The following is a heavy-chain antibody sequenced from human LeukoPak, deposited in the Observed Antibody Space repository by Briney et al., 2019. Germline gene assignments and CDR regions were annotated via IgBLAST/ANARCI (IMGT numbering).Heavy chain of an antibody. D-gene: IGHD1-26*01. CDR3: ARDTGSGSFDY. CDR2: INPSGGST. J-gene: IGHJ4*02. Sequence: GASVKVSFKASGYTFTSYYMHWLGQAPGQGLEWMGIINPSGGSTSYAQKFQGRVTMTRDTSTSTVYMELSSLRSEDTAVYYCARDTGSGSFDYWGQGTLVTVSS. V-gene: IGHV1-46*01. CDR1: GYTFTSYY.